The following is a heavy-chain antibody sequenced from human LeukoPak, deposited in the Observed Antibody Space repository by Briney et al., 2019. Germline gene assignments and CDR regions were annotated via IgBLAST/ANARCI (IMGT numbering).Heavy chain of an antibody. V-gene: IGHV1-18*01. D-gene: IGHD3-22*01. J-gene: IGHJ3*02. Sequence: ASVKVSCKASGYTFTSYVISWVRQAPGQGLEWVGWISAYNGNTNYAQKLQGRVTMTTDTSTSTAYMELRSLRSDDTAVYYCARAGVITTTDAFDIWGQGTMVTVSS. CDR1: GYTFTSYV. CDR3: ARAGVITTTDAFDI. CDR2: ISAYNGNT.